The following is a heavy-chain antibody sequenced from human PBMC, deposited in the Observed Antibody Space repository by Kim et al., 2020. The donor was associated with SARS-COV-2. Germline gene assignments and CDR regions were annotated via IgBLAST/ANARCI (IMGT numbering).Heavy chain of an antibody. CDR2: IHDGGST. V-gene: IGHV3-66*01. D-gene: IGHD1-1*01. CDR3: ASAVPRETLSGMVANNFDL. CDR1: GFTGTYNF. Sequence: GGSLRLSCAASGFTGTYNFLTWVRQAPGKGLEWVSVIHDGGSTYYADSVKDRFTISRDTSKNTLFLQMNSLRAGDTAVYFCASAVPRETLSGMVANNFDLWGQGIRGPVSS. J-gene: IGHJ4*02.